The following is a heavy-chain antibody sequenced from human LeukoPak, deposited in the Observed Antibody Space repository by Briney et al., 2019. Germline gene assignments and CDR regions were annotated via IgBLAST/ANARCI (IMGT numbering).Heavy chain of an antibody. D-gene: IGHD6-19*01. Sequence: PSETLSLTCTVSGGSISSYYWSWIRQPPGKGLEWIGYIYYSGSTNYNPSLKSRVTISVDTSKNQFSLKLSSVTAADTAVYYCARGIAVAPFFYYYYMDVWGKGTTVTVSS. J-gene: IGHJ6*03. CDR2: IYYSGST. CDR1: GGSISSYY. CDR3: ARGIAVAPFFYYYYMDV. V-gene: IGHV4-59*01.